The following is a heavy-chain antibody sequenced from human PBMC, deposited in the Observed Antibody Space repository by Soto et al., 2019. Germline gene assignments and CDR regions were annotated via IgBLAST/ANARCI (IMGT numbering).Heavy chain of an antibody. CDR2: MNPNSGNT. D-gene: IGHD2-2*01. V-gene: IGHV1-8*01. CDR3: ARSQGGSTSLESYYYYYYGMDV. J-gene: IGHJ6*01. CDR1: GYTFTSYD. Sequence: ASVKVSCKASGYTFTSYDINWVRQATGQGLEWMGWMNPNSGNTGYAQKFQGRVTMTRNTSISTAYMELSSLRSEDTAVYYCARSQGGSTSLESYYYYYYGMDVWGQGTTVSVSS.